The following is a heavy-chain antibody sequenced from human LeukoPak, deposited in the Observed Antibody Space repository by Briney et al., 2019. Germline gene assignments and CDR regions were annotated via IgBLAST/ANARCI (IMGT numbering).Heavy chain of an antibody. J-gene: IGHJ4*02. CDR2: IYYSGST. CDR3: AREKRGGSYLSH. Sequence: PSQTLSLTCTVSGGSISSSSYYWGWIRQPPGKGLEWIGSIYYSGSTYYNPSLKSRVTISVDTSKNQFSLKLSSVTAADTAVYYCAREKRGGSYLSHWGQGTLVTVSS. D-gene: IGHD1-26*01. V-gene: IGHV4-39*07. CDR1: GGSISSSSYY.